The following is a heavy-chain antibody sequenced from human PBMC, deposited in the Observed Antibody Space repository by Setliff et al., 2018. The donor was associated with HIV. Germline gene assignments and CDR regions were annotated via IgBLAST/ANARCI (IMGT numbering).Heavy chain of an antibody. V-gene: IGHV2-5*02. D-gene: IGHD3-10*01. CDR2: IYWDDDK. CDR3: AGLLWFGESPPGAFDI. CDR1: GFSLSTSGVG. Sequence: GPTLVNPTQTLTLTCTFSGFSLSTSGVGVGWIRQPPGKALEWLALIYWDDDKRYSPSLKSRLTITKDTSKNQVVLTMTNMDPVDTATYYCAGLLWFGESPPGAFDIWGQGTMVTVSS. J-gene: IGHJ3*02.